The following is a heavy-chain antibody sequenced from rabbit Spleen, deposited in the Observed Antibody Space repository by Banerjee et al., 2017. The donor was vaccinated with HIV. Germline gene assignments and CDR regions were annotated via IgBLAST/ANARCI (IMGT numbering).Heavy chain of an antibody. Sequence: QSLEESGGDLVKPGASLTLTCKASGLDFSSSYWICWVRQAPGKGLEWIACIDVSGGSTTHYASWAKGRFTVSKTSSTSVTLQMTSLTVADTATYFCARDTATSFSSYGMDLWGPGTLVTVS. V-gene: IGHV1S40*01. CDR1: GLDFSSSYW. J-gene: IGHJ6*01. D-gene: IGHD7-1*01. CDR2: IDVSGGSTT. CDR3: ARDTATSFSSYGMDL.